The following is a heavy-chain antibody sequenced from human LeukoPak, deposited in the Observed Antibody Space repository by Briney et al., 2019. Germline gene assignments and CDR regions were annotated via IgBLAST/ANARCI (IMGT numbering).Heavy chain of an antibody. V-gene: IGHV4-34*01. CDR3: ARGLGYSYGHFDY. Sequence: SETLSLTCTVYGGSFSGYYWSWIRQPPGKGLEWIGEINHSGSTNYNPSLKSRVTISVDTSKNQFSLKLSSVTAADTAVYYCARGLGYSYGHFDYWGQGTLVTVSS. CDR1: GGSFSGYY. D-gene: IGHD5-18*01. CDR2: INHSGST. J-gene: IGHJ4*02.